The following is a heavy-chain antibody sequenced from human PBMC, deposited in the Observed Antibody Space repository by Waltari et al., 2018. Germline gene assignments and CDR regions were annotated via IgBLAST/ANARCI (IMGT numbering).Heavy chain of an antibody. V-gene: IGHV3-11*01. J-gene: IGHJ4*02. CDR1: GFIFSDYY. D-gene: IGHD6-13*01. Sequence: QVQLLESGGGLVKPGGSLRLSGAASGFIFSDYYLSWFRQATGKGLEWISYISSSGRTKYYSDSVKGRFTISRDNTKNSLYLQMNSLRVEDTAIFYCARGSFASSWYELFDFWGQGTLVTVSS. CDR2: ISSSGRTK. CDR3: ARGSFASSWYELFDF.